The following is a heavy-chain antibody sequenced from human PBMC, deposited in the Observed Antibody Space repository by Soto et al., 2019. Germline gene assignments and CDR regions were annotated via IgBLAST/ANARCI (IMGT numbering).Heavy chain of an antibody. J-gene: IGHJ6*02. CDR2: IYYSGST. V-gene: IGHV4-59*08. Sequence: QVQLQESGPGLVKPSETLSLTCTVSGGSISSYYWSWIRQPPGKGLEWIGYIYYSGSTNYNPSLKSRVTISVDPSKNQFSLKLSSVTAADTAVYYCARRFYGMDVWGQGTTVTVSS. CDR3: ARRFYGMDV. CDR1: GGSISSYY.